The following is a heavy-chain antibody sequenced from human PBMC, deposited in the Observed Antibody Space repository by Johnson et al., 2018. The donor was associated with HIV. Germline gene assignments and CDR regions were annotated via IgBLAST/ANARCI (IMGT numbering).Heavy chain of an antibody. Sequence: QEKLVESGGGVVQPGGSLRLSCAASGFTFSSYGMHWVRQAPGKGLEWVTVISYDGNNKYYADSVKGRFTISRDNSKNTLYLQMNSLRAEDTAVYYCAKGPNGHLDDAFHIWGQVTMVTVSS. V-gene: IGHV3-33*05. CDR3: AKGPNGHLDDAFHI. CDR1: GFTFSSYG. J-gene: IGHJ3*02. CDR2: ISYDGNNK.